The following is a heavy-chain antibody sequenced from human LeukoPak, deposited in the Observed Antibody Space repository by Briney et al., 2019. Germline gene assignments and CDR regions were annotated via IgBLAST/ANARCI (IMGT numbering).Heavy chain of an antibody. D-gene: IGHD3-10*01. CDR1: GYTFADYY. Sequence: ASVKVSCKASGYTFADYYIHWVRQAPGQGLEWMGWINPNSGGTNYAQEFQGRVTMTRDTSISTAYMELSRLRSDDTAVYYCARGGIRRGFDYWGQGTLVTVSS. CDR2: INPNSGGT. CDR3: ARGGIRRGFDY. V-gene: IGHV1-2*02. J-gene: IGHJ4*02.